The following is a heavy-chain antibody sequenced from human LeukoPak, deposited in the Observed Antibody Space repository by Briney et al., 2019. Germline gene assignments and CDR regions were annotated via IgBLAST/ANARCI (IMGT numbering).Heavy chain of an antibody. V-gene: IGHV3-48*03. Sequence: GGSLRLSCAASGFTFSSYEMNWVRQAPGKGLEWVSYISSSGSTIYYADSVKGRFTISRDNAKNSLYLQMNSLRAEDTAVYYCAREVLAYCGGDCYANWFDPWGQGTLVTVSS. CDR3: AREVLAYCGGDCYANWFDP. D-gene: IGHD2-21*02. CDR2: ISSSGSTI. CDR1: GFTFSSYE. J-gene: IGHJ5*02.